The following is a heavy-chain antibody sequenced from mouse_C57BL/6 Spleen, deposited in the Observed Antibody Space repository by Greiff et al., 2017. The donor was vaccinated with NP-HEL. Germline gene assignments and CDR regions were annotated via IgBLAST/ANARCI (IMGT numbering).Heavy chain of an antibody. J-gene: IGHJ3*01. CDR3: ARRAYDGYYPFAY. D-gene: IGHD2-3*01. CDR2: IDPSDSET. Sequence: QVQLQQPGAELVRPGSSVKLSCKASGYTFTSYWMHWVKQRPIQGLEWIGNIDPSDSETHYNQKFKDKATLTVDKSSSTAYMQLSSLTSEDSAVYYCARRAYDGYYPFAYWGQGTLVTVSA. CDR1: GYTFTSYW. V-gene: IGHV1-52*01.